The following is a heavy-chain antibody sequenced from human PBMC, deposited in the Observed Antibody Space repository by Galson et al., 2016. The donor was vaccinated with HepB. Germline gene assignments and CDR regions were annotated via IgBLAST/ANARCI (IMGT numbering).Heavy chain of an antibody. CDR3: VNLGTTRT. CDR2: INSDGSTT. J-gene: IGHJ5*02. V-gene: IGHV3-74*01. D-gene: IGHD1-26*01. CDR1: GFTFSSYW. Sequence: SLRLSCAASGFTFSSYWMHWVRQAPGKGLVWVSRINSDGSTTHYADSVKGRFTISRDNAKNTLYLQMNSLRAEDTAVYYCVNLGTTRTWGQGTQVTVPS.